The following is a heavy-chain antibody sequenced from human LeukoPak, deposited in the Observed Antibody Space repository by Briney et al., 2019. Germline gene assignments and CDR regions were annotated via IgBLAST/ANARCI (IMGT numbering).Heavy chain of an antibody. D-gene: IGHD4-17*01. CDR3: TSPHDYGDYEEGIDY. CDR2: IRSKANSYAT. CDR1: GFTFSGSA. Sequence: PGGSLRLSCAASGFTFSGSAMHWVRQASGKGLEWVGRIRSKANSYATAYAASVKGRFTISRGDSKNTAYLQMNSPKTEDTAVYYCTSPHDYGDYEEGIDYWGQGTLVTVSS. V-gene: IGHV3-73*01. J-gene: IGHJ4*02.